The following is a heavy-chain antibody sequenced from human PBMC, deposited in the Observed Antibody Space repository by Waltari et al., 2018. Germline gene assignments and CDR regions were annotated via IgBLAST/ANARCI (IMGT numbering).Heavy chain of an antibody. J-gene: IGHJ1*01. CDR2: IYYSGST. CDR3: ARRGIVGAIQH. Sequence: QLQLQESGPGLVKPSETLSLTCTVSGGSISSSSYYWGWIRQPPGKGLEWIGSIYYSGSTYYNPSLKSRVTISVDTSKNQFSLKLSSVTAADTAVYYCARRGIVGAIQHWGQGTLVTVSS. CDR1: GGSISSSSYY. D-gene: IGHD1-26*01. V-gene: IGHV4-39*01.